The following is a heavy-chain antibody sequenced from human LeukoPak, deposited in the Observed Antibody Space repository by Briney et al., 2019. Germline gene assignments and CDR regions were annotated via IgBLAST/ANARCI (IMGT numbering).Heavy chain of an antibody. V-gene: IGHV3-21*01. CDR1: GFTFSTYT. D-gene: IGHD1-26*01. J-gene: IGHJ6*03. CDR3: ARDPYSGNYGAYYYYYMDV. Sequence: GGSLRLSCAASGFTFSTYTMNWVRQAPGQRLEWVSSITSGSSYIYYADSVKGRFTISRDNAKSSLYLQMDSLRAEDTAVYYCARDPYSGNYGAYYYYYMDVWGKGTTVTISS. CDR2: ITSGSSYI.